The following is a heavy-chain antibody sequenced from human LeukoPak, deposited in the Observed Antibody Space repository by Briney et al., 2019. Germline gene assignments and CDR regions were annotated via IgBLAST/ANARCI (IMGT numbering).Heavy chain of an antibody. D-gene: IGHD3-22*01. CDR1: GDSVSGSRAT. CDR2: TYYRSKWYN. Sequence: SQTLSLTCAISGDSVSGSRATWSWIRQSPSRGLEWLGRTYYRSKWYNDYAASVEGRITINPDTSKNQFSLQVNSMTPEDTAVYYCARARYSDSSGSYYFGLDVWGQGTTVTVSS. V-gene: IGHV6-1*01. CDR3: ARARYSDSSGSYYFGLDV. J-gene: IGHJ6*02.